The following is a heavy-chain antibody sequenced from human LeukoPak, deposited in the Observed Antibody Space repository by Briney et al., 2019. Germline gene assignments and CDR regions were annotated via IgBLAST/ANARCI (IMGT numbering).Heavy chain of an antibody. J-gene: IGHJ4*02. CDR1: GFTFTSYS. CDR3: AKQLGYCSDGSCYFPY. Sequence: PGGSLRLSCAASGFTFTSYSMNWVRQAPGKGLEWVSTISGGGGSTYYADSVQGRFTISRDNSKSTLCLQMNSLRAEDTAVYYCAKQLGYCSDGSCYFPYWGQGTLVTGSS. D-gene: IGHD2-15*01. V-gene: IGHV3-23*01. CDR2: ISGGGGST.